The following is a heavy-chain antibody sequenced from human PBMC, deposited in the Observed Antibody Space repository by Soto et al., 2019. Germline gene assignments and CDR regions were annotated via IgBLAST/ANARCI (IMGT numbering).Heavy chain of an antibody. D-gene: IGHD2-2*01. Sequence: QVQLVESGGGLVEPGGSLRLSCAASGFKFGDHYMTWIRQAPGKGLEWVSKISGDGTTQYYADSVKGRFTVSRDNTKNSLHLQMNRLRAEDTALYFCAGDPFFYASGFWGPGTLVIVSS. CDR3: AGDPFFYASGF. V-gene: IGHV3-11*01. CDR1: GFKFGDHY. J-gene: IGHJ4*02. CDR2: ISGDGTTQ.